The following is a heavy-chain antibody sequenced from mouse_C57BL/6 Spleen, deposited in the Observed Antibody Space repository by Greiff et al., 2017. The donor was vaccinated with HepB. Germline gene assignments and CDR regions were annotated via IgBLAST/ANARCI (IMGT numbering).Heavy chain of an antibody. CDR1: GYAFSSSW. V-gene: IGHV1-82*01. D-gene: IGHD2-4*01. CDR3: ERGLRRSVAWFAY. J-gene: IGHJ3*01. CDR2: IYPGDGDT. Sequence: VQLQQSGPELVKPGASVKISCKASGYAFSSSWMNWVKQRPGKGLEWIGRIYPGDGDTNYNGKFKGKATRTADKSSSTAYMQLSSLTSEDSAVYCGERGLRRSVAWFAYWGQGTLVTVSA.